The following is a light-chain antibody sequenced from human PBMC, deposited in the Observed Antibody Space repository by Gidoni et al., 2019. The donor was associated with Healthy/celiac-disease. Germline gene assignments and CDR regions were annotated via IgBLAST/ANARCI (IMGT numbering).Light chain of an antibody. V-gene: IGKV2-28*01. Sequence: DIVMTQSPLSLPVPPGEPASISCRSSQSLLHSNGYSYLDWYLQKPGQSPQLLIYLGSNRASGVPDRFSGSGSGTDFTLKISRVEAEDVGVYYCMQALQTPITFGQGTRLEIK. CDR3: MQALQTPIT. CDR2: LGS. CDR1: QSLLHSNGYSY. J-gene: IGKJ5*01.